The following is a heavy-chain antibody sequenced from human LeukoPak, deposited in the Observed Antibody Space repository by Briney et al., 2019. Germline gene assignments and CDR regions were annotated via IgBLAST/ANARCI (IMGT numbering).Heavy chain of an antibody. D-gene: IGHD2-21*02. CDR2: IYTSGST. V-gene: IGHV4-61*02. CDR3: ARESYCGGDCYSED. CDR1: GGSISSGSYY. Sequence: SETLSLTRTVSGGSISSGSYYWSWIRQPAGKGLEWIGRIYTSGSTNYNPSLKSRVTISVDTSKNQFSLKLSSVTAADTAVYYCARESYCGGDCYSEDWGQGTLVTVSS. J-gene: IGHJ4*02.